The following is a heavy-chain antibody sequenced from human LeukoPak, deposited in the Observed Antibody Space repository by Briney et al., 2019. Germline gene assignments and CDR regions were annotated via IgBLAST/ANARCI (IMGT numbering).Heavy chain of an antibody. CDR3: ARRTESAIDY. CDR2: IYSAGST. V-gene: IGHV3-66*01. Sequence: PGGSLRLSCAASGFSVSDKYMNWIRQAPGKGLERVSVIYSAGSTYYADSVKGRFTISRDNSENTLYLQMNSLRVEDTAVYYCARRTESAIDYWGQGTLVTVSS. CDR1: GFSVSDKY. D-gene: IGHD1-1*01. J-gene: IGHJ4*02.